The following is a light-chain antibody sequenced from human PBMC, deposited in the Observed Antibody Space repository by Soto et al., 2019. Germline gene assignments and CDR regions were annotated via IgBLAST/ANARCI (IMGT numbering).Light chain of an antibody. Sequence: EIVITQSPLTLPFNLRAPASISCRSTQILLYNNTYNYLDWYVQKPGQSPQLLIYFGSNRAPGVPDRFSGSGSGTDFTLKINRVEAEDVGTYYCMQALQSLTFGQGTRLEIK. CDR1: QILLYNNTYNY. V-gene: IGKV2-28*01. J-gene: IGKJ5*01. CDR2: FGS. CDR3: MQALQSLT.